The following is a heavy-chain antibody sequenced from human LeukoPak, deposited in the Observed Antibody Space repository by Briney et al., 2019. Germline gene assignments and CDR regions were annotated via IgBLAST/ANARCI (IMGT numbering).Heavy chain of an antibody. J-gene: IGHJ4*02. D-gene: IGHD3-3*01. Sequence: SETLSLTCTVSGGSISSSSYYWGWIRQPPGKGLEWIGSMYNGGSTYYNPSLKSRVTISVDMSKNQFSLKLTSVTAADTAVYYCAREGGFYRPLDYSGQGTLVTVSS. V-gene: IGHV4-39*07. CDR1: GGSISSSSYY. CDR2: MYNGGST. CDR3: AREGGFYRPLDY.